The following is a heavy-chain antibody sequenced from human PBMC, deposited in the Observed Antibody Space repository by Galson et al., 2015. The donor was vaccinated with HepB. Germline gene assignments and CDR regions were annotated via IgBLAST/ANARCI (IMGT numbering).Heavy chain of an antibody. CDR1: GGSFSGYY. CDR2: INRSGST. J-gene: IGHJ4*02. Sequence: SETLSLTCAVYGGSFSGYYWSWIRQPPGKGLEWIGEINRSGSTNYNPSLKSRVTISVDTSKNQFSLKLSSVTAADTAVYYCARGRGYSYGQYFDYWGQGTLVTVSS. V-gene: IGHV4-34*01. D-gene: IGHD5-18*01. CDR3: ARGRGYSYGQYFDY.